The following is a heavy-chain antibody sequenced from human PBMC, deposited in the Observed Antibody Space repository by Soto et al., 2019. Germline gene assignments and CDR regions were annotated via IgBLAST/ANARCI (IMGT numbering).Heavy chain of an antibody. CDR1: GFTFSSYS. J-gene: IGHJ3*02. V-gene: IGHV3-21*01. CDR2: ISSSSSYI. CDR3: VRDLFPTVAGNDAFDI. Sequence: GGSLRLSCAASGFTFSSYSMNWVRQAPGKGLEWVSSISSSSSYIYYADSVKGRFTISRDNAKNSLYLQMNSLRAEDTAVYYCVRDLFPTVAGNDAFDIWGQGTMVTVSS. D-gene: IGHD6-19*01.